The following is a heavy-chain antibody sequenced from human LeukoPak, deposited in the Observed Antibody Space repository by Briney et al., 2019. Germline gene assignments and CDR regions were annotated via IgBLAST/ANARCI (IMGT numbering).Heavy chain of an antibody. V-gene: IGHV3-21*01. CDR2: ISSSGDYI. J-gene: IGHJ6*03. CDR1: GFTFSPYS. D-gene: IGHD2-2*01. Sequence: GGSLTLSCTASGFTFSPYSMIWVRQAPGKGLEWVSSISSSGDYIYYAESLKGRFTISRDNAKNSVYLQMNSLRAEDTAVYFCARDSCSSTACYSYYMDVWGNGTAVTVSS. CDR3: ARDSCSSTACYSYYMDV.